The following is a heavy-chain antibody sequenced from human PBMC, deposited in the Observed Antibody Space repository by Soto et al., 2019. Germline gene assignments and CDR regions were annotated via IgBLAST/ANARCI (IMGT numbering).Heavy chain of an antibody. CDR3: ARDPDFWSGFPWSYYYGMEV. J-gene: IGHJ6*02. V-gene: IGHV1-18*01. CDR1: GYTFTSYG. D-gene: IGHD3-3*01. CDR2: ISAYNGNT. Sequence: QVQLVQSGAEVKKPGASVRVSCKDSGYTFTSYGISWVRQAPGQGLEWMGWISAYNGNTNYAQKLQAAATMTTDTSTSTAYMELRSLISNDTAVYYCARDPDFWSGFPWSYYYGMEVWGQGTTVTVSS.